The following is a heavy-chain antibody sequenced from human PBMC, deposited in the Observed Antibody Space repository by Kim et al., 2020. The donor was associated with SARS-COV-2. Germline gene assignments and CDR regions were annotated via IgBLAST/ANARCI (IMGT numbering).Heavy chain of an antibody. J-gene: IGHJ4*02. CDR3: ARDTGDYGDYGFDY. CDR2: ISYDGSNK. D-gene: IGHD4-17*01. V-gene: IGHV3-30-3*01. CDR1: GFTFSSYA. Sequence: GGSLRLSCAASGFTFSSYAMHWVRQAPGKGLEWVAVISYDGSNKYYADSVKGRFTISRDNSKNTLYLQMNSLRAEDTAVYYCARDTGDYGDYGFDYWGQGTLVTVSS.